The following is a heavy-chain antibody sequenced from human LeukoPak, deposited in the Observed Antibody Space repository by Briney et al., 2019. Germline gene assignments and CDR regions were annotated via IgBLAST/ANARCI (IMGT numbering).Heavy chain of an antibody. D-gene: IGHD6-19*01. J-gene: IGHJ1*01. Sequence: GGSLRLSCAASGFTVSSNYMSWVRQAPGKGLEWVSAISGSGGSTYYADSVKGRFTISRDNSKNTLYLQMNSLRAEDTAVYYCAKSGSGWYGEYFQHWGQGTLVTVSS. CDR3: AKSGSGWYGEYFQH. V-gene: IGHV3-23*01. CDR1: GFTVSSNY. CDR2: ISGSGGST.